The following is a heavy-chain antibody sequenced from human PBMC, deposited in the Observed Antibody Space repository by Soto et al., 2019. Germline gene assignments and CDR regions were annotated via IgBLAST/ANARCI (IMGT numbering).Heavy chain of an antibody. CDR1: GFPFDSYS. Sequence: EVQLVESGGGLVKPGGSLRLSCAVSGFPFDSYSMSWVRQAPGQGLEWLASLSSGSFYIFHADSIRGRFTISRDDAKNLLFLKMNSLTIEDTATYYGAGEPNTFYAPHGLDVWGQGTAVTVSS. J-gene: IGHJ6*02. V-gene: IGHV3-21*01. CDR2: LSSGSFYI. D-gene: IGHD3-16*01. CDR3: AGEPNTFYAPHGLDV.